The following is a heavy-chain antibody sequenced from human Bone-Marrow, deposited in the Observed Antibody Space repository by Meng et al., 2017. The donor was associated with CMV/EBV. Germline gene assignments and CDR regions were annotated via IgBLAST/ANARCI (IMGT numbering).Heavy chain of an antibody. CDR1: GGSISSSSYY. CDR2: IYYSGST. V-gene: IGHV4-39*01. CDR3: ARLTIFGVVIAFEC. J-gene: IGHJ4*02. D-gene: IGHD3-3*01. Sequence: SEPLSLPCTVSGGSISSSSYYWGWIRQPPGKGLEWIGSIYYSGSTYYNPSLKSRVTISVDTSKNQFSLRLSSVTAADTAVYYCARLTIFGVVIAFECWGQGTLVTVSS.